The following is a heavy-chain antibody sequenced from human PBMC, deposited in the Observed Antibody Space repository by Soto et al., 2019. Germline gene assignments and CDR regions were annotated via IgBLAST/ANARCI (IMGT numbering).Heavy chain of an antibody. CDR1: GFTVSSNY. D-gene: IGHD4-17*01. Sequence: GGSLRLSCAASGFTVSSNYMSWVRQAPGKGLEWVSVIYSGGSTYYADSVKGRFTISRDNSKNTLYLQMNSLRAEDTAVYYCAGDKTVENYYYGMDVWGQGTTVTSP. V-gene: IGHV3-53*01. CDR2: IYSGGST. J-gene: IGHJ6*02. CDR3: AGDKTVENYYYGMDV.